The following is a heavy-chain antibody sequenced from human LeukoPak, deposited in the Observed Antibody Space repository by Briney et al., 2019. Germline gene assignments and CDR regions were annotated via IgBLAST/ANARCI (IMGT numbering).Heavy chain of an antibody. CDR3: ARGLVGYYDSSGYNDAFDI. J-gene: IGHJ3*02. D-gene: IGHD3-22*01. CDR1: GGSFSGYY. CDR2: INHSGST. Sequence: SETLSLTCAVYGGSFSGYYWSWIRQPPGKGLEWIGEINHSGSTNYNPSLKSRVTISVDTSKNQFSLKLSSVTAADTAVYYCARGLVGYYDSSGYNDAFDIWGQGTMVTVSS. V-gene: IGHV4-34*01.